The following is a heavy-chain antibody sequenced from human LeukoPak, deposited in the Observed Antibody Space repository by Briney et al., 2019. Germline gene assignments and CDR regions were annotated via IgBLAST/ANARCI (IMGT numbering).Heavy chain of an antibody. Sequence: SETLSLTCAVYGGSFSGYYWSWIRQPPGKGLEWIGEINHSGSTNYNPSLKSRVTISVDTSKNQFSLKLSSVTAADTAVYYCARQDVLRFLEYDYWGQGTLVTVSS. V-gene: IGHV4-34*01. J-gene: IGHJ4*02. D-gene: IGHD3-3*01. CDR2: INHSGST. CDR1: GGSFSGYY. CDR3: ARQDVLRFLEYDY.